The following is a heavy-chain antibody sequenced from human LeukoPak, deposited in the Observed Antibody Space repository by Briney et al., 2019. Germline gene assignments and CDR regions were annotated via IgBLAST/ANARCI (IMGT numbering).Heavy chain of an antibody. D-gene: IGHD5-24*01. Sequence: AGGSLRLSCAASGFTFSSHWMSWVRQAPGKGLEWVANIKQDGSEKYYVDSVKGRFTISRDNAKNSLYLQMNSLRVEETAVYYCARAPPSRDGNNHRGYYFDYWGQGSLVTVSS. CDR2: IKQDGSEK. CDR1: GFTFSSHW. CDR3: ARAPPSRDGNNHRGYYFDY. V-gene: IGHV3-7*01. J-gene: IGHJ4*02.